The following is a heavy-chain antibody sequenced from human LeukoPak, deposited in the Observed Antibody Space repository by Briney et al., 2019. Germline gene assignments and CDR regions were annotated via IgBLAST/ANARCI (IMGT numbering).Heavy chain of an antibody. CDR3: ARNLYPGYGDYVEGY. D-gene: IGHD4-17*01. J-gene: IGHJ4*02. CDR1: GYTFTSYG. Sequence: PWASVKVSCKASGYTFTSYGISWVRQAPGQGLEWMGWISAYNGNTNYAQKLQGRVTMTTDTSTSTAYMELRSLRSDDTAVYYCARNLYPGYGDYVEGYWGQETLVTVSS. V-gene: IGHV1-18*01. CDR2: ISAYNGNT.